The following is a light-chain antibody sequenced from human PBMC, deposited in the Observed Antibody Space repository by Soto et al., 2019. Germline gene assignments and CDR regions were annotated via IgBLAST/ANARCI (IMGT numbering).Light chain of an antibody. CDR2: DAS. Sequence: EIVLTQSPAILSLSPGERATFSCRASQRVSTRLAWYQQRPGQAPTLLIYDASTRATGIPARFSGSGSGTDFTLTISSLEPEDFAVYYCQQRTNWQVTFGQGTRLEIK. CDR1: QRVSTR. J-gene: IGKJ5*01. CDR3: QQRTNWQVT. V-gene: IGKV3-11*01.